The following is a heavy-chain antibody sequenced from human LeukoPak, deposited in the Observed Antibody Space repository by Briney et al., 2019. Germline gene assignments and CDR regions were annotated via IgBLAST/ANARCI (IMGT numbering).Heavy chain of an antibody. D-gene: IGHD5-24*01. J-gene: IGHJ3*02. V-gene: IGHV3-30*02. CDR1: GFTFSRYG. CDR3: ARESGYNPEPVAFDI. Sequence: GGSLRLSCSGTGFTFSRYGIHWVRQAPGEGLEWVTVIRYDGGEEYYADSVRGRFTISRDNSKNTVYLQMNNLRAEDTALYYCARESGYNPEPVAFDIWGQGTTVTVPS. CDR2: IRYDGGEE.